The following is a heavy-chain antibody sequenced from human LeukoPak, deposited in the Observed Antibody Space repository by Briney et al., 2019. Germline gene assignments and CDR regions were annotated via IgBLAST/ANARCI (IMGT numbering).Heavy chain of an antibody. D-gene: IGHD3-22*01. CDR2: ISGSSGNT. V-gene: IGHV3-23*01. CDR3: AKPYYYNTSGYY. CDR1: GFTFSAYA. Sequence: GGSLRLSCAASGFTFSAYAMTWVRQAPGKGLEWVSAISGSSGNTFYADSVKGRFTISRDNSKNTLYLQMNSLRAEDTAIYYCAKPYYYNTSGYYWGQGTPVTVSS. J-gene: IGHJ4*02.